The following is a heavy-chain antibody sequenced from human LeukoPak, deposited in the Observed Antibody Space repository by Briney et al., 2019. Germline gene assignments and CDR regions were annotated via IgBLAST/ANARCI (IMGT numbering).Heavy chain of an antibody. V-gene: IGHV4-30-2*01. D-gene: IGHD3-16*01. J-gene: IGHJ4*02. CDR2: IYHSGST. Sequence: PSQTLSLTCTVSGGSISSGGYYWSWIRQPPGKGLEWIGYIYHSGSTYYNPSLKSRVTISVDRSKNQLSLKLSSVTAADTAVYYCARGGYYFDYWGQGTLVTVSS. CDR3: ARGGYYFDY. CDR1: GGSISSGGYY.